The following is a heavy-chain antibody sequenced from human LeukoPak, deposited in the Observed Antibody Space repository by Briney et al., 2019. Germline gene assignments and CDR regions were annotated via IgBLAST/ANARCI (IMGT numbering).Heavy chain of an antibody. V-gene: IGHV1-18*01. J-gene: IGHJ6*02. CDR3: ARDVDIVATIPISYHYYGMDV. CDR1: GYTFTSYG. Sequence: ASVNVSCKASGYTFTSYGISWVRQAPGQGLEWMGWISAYNGNTNYAQKLQGRVTMTTDTSTSTAYMELRSLRSDDTAVYYCARDVDIVATIPISYHYYGMDVWGQGTTVTVSS. CDR2: ISAYNGNT. D-gene: IGHD5-12*01.